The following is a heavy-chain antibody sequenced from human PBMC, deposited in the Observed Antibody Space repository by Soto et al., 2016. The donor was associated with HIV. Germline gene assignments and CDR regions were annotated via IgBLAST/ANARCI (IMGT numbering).Heavy chain of an antibody. CDR3: ARDYGSGTYYNDYYYYYAMDV. CDR2: IYSGGST. J-gene: IGHJ6*02. CDR1: GFTVSSNY. V-gene: IGHV3-66*01. D-gene: IGHD3-10*01. Sequence: EVQLVESGGGLVQPGGSLRLSCAASGFTVSSNYMNWVRQAPGKGLEWVSVIYSGGSTYYADSVKGRFTISRDNSKNTLYLQMNSLRAEDTAIYYCARDYGSGTYYNDYYYYYAMDVWGQGTTGHRLL.